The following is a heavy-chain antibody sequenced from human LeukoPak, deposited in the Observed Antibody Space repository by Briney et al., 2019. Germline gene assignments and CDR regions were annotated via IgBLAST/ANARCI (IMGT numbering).Heavy chain of an antibody. J-gene: IGHJ4*02. CDR1: GVSISRHY. CDR2: IYYTGST. Sequence: SETLSLTCTVSGVSISRHYWSWLRQSPGKRLEWIGNIYYTGSTNYNPSLQSRVAISIDTSKNQFSLTLNSVTAADAAVYYCASAGNPHYFDFWGQGPLVTVSS. CDR3: ASAGNPHYFDF. V-gene: IGHV4-59*11.